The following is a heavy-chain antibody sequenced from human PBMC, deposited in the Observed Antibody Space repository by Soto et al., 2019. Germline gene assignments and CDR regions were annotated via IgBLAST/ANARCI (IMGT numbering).Heavy chain of an antibody. Sequence: QVQLVQSGAEVKKPGASVKVSCKASGYTFTSYDINWVRQATGQGLEWMGWMNPNSGNTGYAQKFQVRVTMTSTTSISTAYMELSSLRSEDTALYSCATPTSAAGTWWFDPWRQGTLVTVSS. J-gene: IGHJ5*02. CDR2: MNPNSGNT. V-gene: IGHV1-8*01. CDR3: ATPTSAAGTWWFDP. CDR1: GYTFTSYD. D-gene: IGHD6-13*01.